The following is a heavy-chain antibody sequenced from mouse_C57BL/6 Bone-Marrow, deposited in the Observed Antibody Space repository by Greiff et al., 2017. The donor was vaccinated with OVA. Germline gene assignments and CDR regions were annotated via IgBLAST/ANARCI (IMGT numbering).Heavy chain of an antibody. CDR1: GFNIKDDY. Sequence: VQLQQSGAELVRPGASVKLSCTASGFNIKDDYMHWVKQRPEQGLEWIGWIDPANGDTEYASKFQGKATITADTSSNTAYLQLSSLTSEDTAVYYCTNNYYAMDYWGQGTSVTVSA. J-gene: IGHJ4*01. CDR3: TNNYYAMDY. V-gene: IGHV14-4*01. CDR2: IDPANGDT.